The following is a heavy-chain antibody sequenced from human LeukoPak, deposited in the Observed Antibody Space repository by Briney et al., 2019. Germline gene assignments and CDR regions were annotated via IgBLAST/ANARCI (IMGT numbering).Heavy chain of an antibody. D-gene: IGHD1-1*01. CDR1: GFTFSTSP. V-gene: IGHV3-30*04. CDR2: ILYDGNTR. Sequence: GRSLRLSCAASGFTFSTSPMHWVRQAPGKGLEWVAAILYDGNTRYNTDSVKGRFTVSRDNSQNTLYLQMNSLSAEDTAVYYCAKNWHLDSWGQGTLATVSS. J-gene: IGHJ4*02. CDR3: AKNWHLDS.